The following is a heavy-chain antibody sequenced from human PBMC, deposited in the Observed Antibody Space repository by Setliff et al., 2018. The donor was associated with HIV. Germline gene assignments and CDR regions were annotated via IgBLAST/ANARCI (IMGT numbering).Heavy chain of an antibody. V-gene: IGHV1-18*01. Sequence: ASVKVSCKASGYTFSDYGVTWMRQAPGQGREWGGWISAYTGNANYTQKLQGRITMTTDTYTVTAYMELRSLRSDDTAVYYCARDRPGVYCTKTSCYASFVHWGQGTLVTVSS. CDR3: ARDRPGVYCTKTSCYASFVH. CDR2: ISAYTGNA. J-gene: IGHJ4*02. D-gene: IGHD2-2*01. CDR1: GYTFSDYG.